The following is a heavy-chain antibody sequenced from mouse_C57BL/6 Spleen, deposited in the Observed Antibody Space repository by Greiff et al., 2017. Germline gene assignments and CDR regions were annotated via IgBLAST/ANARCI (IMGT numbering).Heavy chain of an antibody. J-gene: IGHJ4*01. D-gene: IGHD1-2*01. CDR2: INPGSGST. CDR3: ERQDHYDGRSYYAMDY. Sequence: QVQLQESGAELARPGTSVKVSCKASGYAFTNYLIEWVKQRPGQGLEWIGVINPGSGSTYYNEKFKGKDTLTADKSSSPAYMELSSLTSEDSEDYFGERQDHYDGRSYYAMDYWGQGTSVTVSS. V-gene: IGHV1-54*01. CDR1: GYAFTNYL.